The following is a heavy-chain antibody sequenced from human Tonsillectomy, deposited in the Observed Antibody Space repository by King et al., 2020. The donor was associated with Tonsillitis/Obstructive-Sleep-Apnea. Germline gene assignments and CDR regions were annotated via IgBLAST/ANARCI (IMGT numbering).Heavy chain of an antibody. CDR1: AFTFSTYS. CDR2: ISSRSSYI. D-gene: IGHD3-10*01. J-gene: IGHJ4*02. Sequence: VQLVESGGGLVKPGGSLRLSCAASAFTFSTYSMNWVRLAPGKGLEWVSSISSRSSYIYYADSVKGRFTISRDNTKNSLYLQMNSLRAEDTAVYYCARTRVREVITLDFDYWGQGTLVTVSS. V-gene: IGHV3-21*01. CDR3: ARTRVREVITLDFDY.